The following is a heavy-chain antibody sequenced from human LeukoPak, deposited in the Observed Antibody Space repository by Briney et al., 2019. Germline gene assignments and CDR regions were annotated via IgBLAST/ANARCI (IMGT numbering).Heavy chain of an antibody. J-gene: IGHJ4*02. D-gene: IGHD2-2*02. V-gene: IGHV4-30-2*01. Sequence: SQTLPLTCAVSGGSISSGGYSWSWIRQPPGTGLEWIGYIYHSGSTYYNPSLKSRVTISVDTSKNQFSLKLSSVTAADTAVYYCARGRFCSSTSCYKEFDYWGQGTLVTVSS. CDR3: ARGRFCSSTSCYKEFDY. CDR1: GGSISSGGYS. CDR2: IYHSGST.